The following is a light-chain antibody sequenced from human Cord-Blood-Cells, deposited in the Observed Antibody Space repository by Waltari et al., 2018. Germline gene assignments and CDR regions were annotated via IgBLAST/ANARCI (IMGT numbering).Light chain of an antibody. CDR2: NAS. CDR1: QSISSW. Sequence: DIQMTQSPSTLSASVGERVTITCRASQSISSWLAWYQQKQGKVPTLLIYNASSLESGVPSRFSGSRSGTELTLTISSLQPDDFATYYCHQYNSYSYTFGQGTKLEIK. CDR3: HQYNSYSYT. J-gene: IGKJ2*01. V-gene: IGKV1-5*03.